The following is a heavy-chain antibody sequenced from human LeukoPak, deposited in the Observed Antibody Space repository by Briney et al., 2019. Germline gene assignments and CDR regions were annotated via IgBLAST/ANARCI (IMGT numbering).Heavy chain of an antibody. CDR2: IWYDGSNK. V-gene: IGHV3-33*01. CDR3: ARGGQWLIEYFQH. D-gene: IGHD6-19*01. CDR1: GFTFSNYG. J-gene: IGHJ1*01. Sequence: GGSLRLSCAASGFTFSNYGMHWVRQAPGKGLEWVAVIWYDGSNKYYGDSVKGRFTISRDDSENTLYLQMNSLRPEDTAVYYCARGGQWLIEYFQHWGQGTLVTVSS.